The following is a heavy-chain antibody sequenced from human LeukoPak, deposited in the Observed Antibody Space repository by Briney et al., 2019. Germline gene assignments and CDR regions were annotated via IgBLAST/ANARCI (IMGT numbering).Heavy chain of an antibody. D-gene: IGHD2-2*01. CDR3: ARRRFCSSTSCYEGAFDI. CDR2: IYPGDSDT. J-gene: IGHJ3*02. Sequence: GESLKISFKGSGXSFTNYCIAWVRQMPGKGLEWMGIIYPGDSDTRNSPSFQGQVTFSADKSISTAYLQWGSLKASDTAMYYCARRRFCSSTSCYEGAFDIWGQGTMVTVSS. V-gene: IGHV5-51*01. CDR1: GXSFTNYC.